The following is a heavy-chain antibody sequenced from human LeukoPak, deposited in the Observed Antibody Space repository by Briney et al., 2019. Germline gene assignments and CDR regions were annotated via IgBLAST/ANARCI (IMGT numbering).Heavy chain of an antibody. CDR3: ANKLRILDSYFDY. J-gene: IGHJ4*02. CDR2: ISGSGGST. D-gene: IGHD3-3*01. CDR1: GFTFSSYA. V-gene: IGHV3-23*01. Sequence: QAGGSLRLSCAASGFTFSSYAMSWVRQAPGKGLEWVSAISGSGGSTYYADSVKGRFTISRDNSKNTLYLQMNSLRAEDTAVYYCANKLRILDSYFDYWGQGTLVTVSS.